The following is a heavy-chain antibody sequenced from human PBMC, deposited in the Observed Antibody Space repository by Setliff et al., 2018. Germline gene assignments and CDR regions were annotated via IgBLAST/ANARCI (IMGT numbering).Heavy chain of an antibody. CDR1: GDSIYNQF. CDR2: IYSAGST. Sequence: SETLSLTCTVRGDSIYNQFWSWVRQPPGKGLQWIGYIYSAGSTNYNPSLKSRVTISIDTSKNQFSLNLNSVTAADTAIYYCARGLNSDSWTFAYWGQGSLVTVSS. J-gene: IGHJ4*02. CDR3: ARGLNSDSWTFAY. V-gene: IGHV4-4*08. D-gene: IGHD2-15*01.